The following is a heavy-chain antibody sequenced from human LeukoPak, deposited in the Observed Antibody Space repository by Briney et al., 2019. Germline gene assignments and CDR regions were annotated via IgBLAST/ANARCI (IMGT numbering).Heavy chain of an antibody. J-gene: IGHJ6*03. CDR3: ARDLRGYSGYSLFQYYYYMDV. CDR2: IIPIFGTA. CDR1: GGTFSSYA. Sequence: VASVKVSCKASGGTFSSYAISWVRQAPGQGLEWMGGIIPIFGTANYAQKFQGRVTITTDESTSTAYMELSSLRSEDTAVYYCARDLRGYSGYSLFQYYYYMDVWGKGTTVTVSS. D-gene: IGHD5-12*01. V-gene: IGHV1-69*05.